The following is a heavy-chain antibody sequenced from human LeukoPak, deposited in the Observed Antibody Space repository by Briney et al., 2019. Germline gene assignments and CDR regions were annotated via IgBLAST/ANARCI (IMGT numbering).Heavy chain of an antibody. CDR3: ARSFLDYMDV. V-gene: IGHV4-4*07. CDR2: IYKSGST. Sequence: SETLSLTCTVSGESINPYYWNWIRQPAGKGLEWIGHIYKSGSTNHNPSLKSRVTMSLDTSKNQFSLKLRSVTAADTAVYFCARSFLDYMDVWGKGTTVTVSS. J-gene: IGHJ6*03. D-gene: IGHD2/OR15-2a*01. CDR1: GESINPYY.